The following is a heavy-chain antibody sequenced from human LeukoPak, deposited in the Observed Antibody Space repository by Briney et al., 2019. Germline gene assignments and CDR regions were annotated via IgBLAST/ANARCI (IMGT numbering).Heavy chain of an antibody. Sequence: SETLSLTCVVYGGSFSGYYWSWIRQPPGKGLEWIGEINHSGSTNYNPSLKSRVTISVDTSKNQFSLKLSSLTAADTAVYYCARGHLYDGVSYWFDPWGQGTLVTVSS. CDR3: ARGHLYDGVSYWFDP. CDR2: INHSGST. J-gene: IGHJ5*02. CDR1: GGSFSGYY. V-gene: IGHV4-34*01. D-gene: IGHD3-16*01.